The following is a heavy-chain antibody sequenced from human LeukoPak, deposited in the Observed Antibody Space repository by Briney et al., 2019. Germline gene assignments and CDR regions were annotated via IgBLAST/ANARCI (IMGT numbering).Heavy chain of an antibody. CDR3: ARGGVRYFDWLLRMYYFDY. V-gene: IGHV1-18*01. Sequence: APVKVSSKTSVYTFTSYGISWVRQAPGQGLEWMGWISANNGNTNYAQKLQGRVTMTTDTSTSKAYMERTSLRSDDTAVYYCARGGVRYFDWLLRMYYFDYWGKGTLVTVSS. J-gene: IGHJ4*02. CDR2: ISANNGNT. CDR1: VYTFTSYG. D-gene: IGHD3-9*01.